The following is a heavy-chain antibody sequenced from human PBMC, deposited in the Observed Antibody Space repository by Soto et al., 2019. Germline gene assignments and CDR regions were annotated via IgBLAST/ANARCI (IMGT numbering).Heavy chain of an antibody. D-gene: IGHD2-15*01. CDR2: IGVGSGNR. J-gene: IGHJ4*02. V-gene: IGHV1-58*01. CDR1: GFTITGDA. Sequence: PVKLYRKASGFTITGDAGQLVRQARGQRLEWIGWIGVGSGNRHYAQKFQERVTITRDMSTNTAYMEVSSLRSDDPAVDYCAACSVNLDHWGQGTLVTVSS. CDR3: AACSVNLDH.